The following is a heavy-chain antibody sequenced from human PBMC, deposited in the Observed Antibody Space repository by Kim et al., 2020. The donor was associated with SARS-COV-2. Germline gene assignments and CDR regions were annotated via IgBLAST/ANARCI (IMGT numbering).Heavy chain of an antibody. J-gene: IGHJ4*02. Sequence: SETLSLTCTVSGDSISNSGNYWAWIRQPPGKGLEWIGSVYFSGTANYNPSLKSRVSISVDTSKNTFSLRLTSVTAADTAVYYCARPARRYSSSSDFDHWGQGTLVAVSS. CDR3: ARPARRYSSSSDFDH. D-gene: IGHD6-6*01. CDR2: VYFSGTA. V-gene: IGHV4-39*01. CDR1: GDSISNSGNY.